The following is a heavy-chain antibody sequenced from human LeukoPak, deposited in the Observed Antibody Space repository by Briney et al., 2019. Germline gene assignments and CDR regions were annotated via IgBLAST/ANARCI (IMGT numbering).Heavy chain of an antibody. D-gene: IGHD3-22*01. V-gene: IGHV4-30-4*01. CDR2: IYYSGST. CDR1: GGSISSGDYY. J-gene: IGHJ4*02. CDR3: ARGTLRMGPPSYDSSGYYNKNGDY. Sequence: PSETLSLTCTVSGGSISSGDYYWSWIRQPPGKGLEWIGYIYYSGSTYYNPSLKSRVTISVDTSKNQFSLKLSSVTAADTAVYYCARGTLRMGPPSYDSSGYYNKNGDYWGQGTLVTVSS.